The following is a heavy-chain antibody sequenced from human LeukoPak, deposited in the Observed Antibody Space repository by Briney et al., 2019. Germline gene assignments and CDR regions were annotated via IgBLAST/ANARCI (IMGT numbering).Heavy chain of an antibody. CDR3: AREMATMPVDY. CDR1: GGTFSSYA. D-gene: IGHD5-24*01. CDR2: IIPILGIA. J-gene: IGHJ4*02. Sequence: ASVKVSCKAPGGTFSSYAISWVRQAPGQGLEWMGRIIPILGIANYAQKFQGRVTITADKSTSTAYMELSSLRSEDTAVYYCAREMATMPVDYWGQGTLVTVSS. V-gene: IGHV1-69*04.